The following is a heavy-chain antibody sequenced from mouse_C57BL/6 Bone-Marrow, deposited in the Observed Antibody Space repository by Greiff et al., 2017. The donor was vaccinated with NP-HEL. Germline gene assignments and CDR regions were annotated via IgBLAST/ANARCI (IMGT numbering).Heavy chain of an antibody. CDR2: INPNNGGT. V-gene: IGHV1-26*01. CDR3: ARAYYSNYRAMDY. J-gene: IGHJ4*01. CDR1: GYTFTDYY. D-gene: IGHD2-5*01. Sequence: VQLQQSGPELVKPGASVKISCKASGYTFTDYYMNWVKKSHGKSLEWIGDINPNNGGTSYNQKFKGKATLTVDKSSSTAYMELRSLTSEDSAVYYCARAYYSNYRAMDYWGQGTSVTVSS.